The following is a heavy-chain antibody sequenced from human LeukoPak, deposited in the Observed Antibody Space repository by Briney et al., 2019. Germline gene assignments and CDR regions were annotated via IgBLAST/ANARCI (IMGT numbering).Heavy chain of an antibody. D-gene: IGHD1-1*01. CDR3: ARERETDWSRWFDP. CDR1: GFAFSSYS. V-gene: IGHV3-21*01. Sequence: GGSLRLSCAASGFAFSSYSMNWVRQAPGKGLEWVSSISSSSSYIYYADSVKGRFTISRDNAKNSLYLQMNSLRAEDTAVYYCARERETDWSRWFDPWGQGTLVTVSS. J-gene: IGHJ5*02. CDR2: ISSSSSYI.